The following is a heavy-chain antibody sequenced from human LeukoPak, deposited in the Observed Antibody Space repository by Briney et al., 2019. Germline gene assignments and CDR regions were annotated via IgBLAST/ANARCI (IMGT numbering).Heavy chain of an antibody. V-gene: IGHV4-34*01. CDR1: GGSFSGYY. CDR3: ARELMRPVWFDP. D-gene: IGHD2-8*01. CDR2: INHSGST. Sequence: PSETLSLTCAVYGGSFSGYYWSWIRQPPGKGLEWIGEINHSGSTNYNPSLKSRVTISVDTSKNQFSLKLSSVTAADTAVYYCARELMRPVWFDPWGQGTLVTVSS. J-gene: IGHJ5*02.